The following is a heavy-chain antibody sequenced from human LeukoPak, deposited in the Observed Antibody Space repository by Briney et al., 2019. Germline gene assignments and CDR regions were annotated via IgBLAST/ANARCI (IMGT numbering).Heavy chain of an antibody. D-gene: IGHD1/OR15-1a*01. CDR1: GGSISSYY. CDR2: IYTSGST. V-gene: IGHV4-4*09. J-gene: IGHJ4*02. Sequence: SETLSLTCTVSGGSISSYYWSWIRQPPGKGLEWIGYIYTSGSTNYNPSLKSRVTISVDTSKNQFSLKLSSETAADTAVYYCARLTRAAPYFDYWGQGTLVTVSS. CDR3: ARLTRAAPYFDY.